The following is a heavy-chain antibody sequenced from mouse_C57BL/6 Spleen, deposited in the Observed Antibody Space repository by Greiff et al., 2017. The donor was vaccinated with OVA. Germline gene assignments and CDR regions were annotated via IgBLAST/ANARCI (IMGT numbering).Heavy chain of an antibody. V-gene: IGHV1-53*01. J-gene: IGHJ1*03. CDR1: GYTFTSYW. Sequence: QVQLQQSGTDLVKPGASVKLSCKASGYTFTSYWMHWVKQRPGQGLEWIGNINPSNGGTNYNEKFKSKATLTVDKSSSTAYRQLSSLTAEDSAVYYCAYSSRWYFDVWGTGTTVTVSS. D-gene: IGHD1-1*01. CDR2: INPSNGGT. CDR3: AYSSRWYFDV.